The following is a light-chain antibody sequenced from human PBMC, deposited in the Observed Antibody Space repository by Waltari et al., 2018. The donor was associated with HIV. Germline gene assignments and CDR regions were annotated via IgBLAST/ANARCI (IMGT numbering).Light chain of an antibody. Sequence: QSALTQPASVSGSPGQSITISCSGVGPDVGCYDCFSWYQQRPGKAPKLIIYEVTNRPSGVSNRFFGSKSGNAASLTISGLQADDEGDYDCSDTDINSLVFGGGTKLTVL. J-gene: IGLJ2*01. V-gene: IGLV2-14*03. CDR1: GPDVGCYDC. CDR3: CSDTDINSLV. CDR2: EVT.